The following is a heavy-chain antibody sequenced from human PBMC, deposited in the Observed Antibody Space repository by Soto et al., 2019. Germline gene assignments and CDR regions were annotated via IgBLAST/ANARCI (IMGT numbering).Heavy chain of an antibody. D-gene: IGHD3-3*01. Sequence: QLQLQESGPGLVKPSETLSLTCTVSGGSISSSSYYWGWIRQPPGNGLEWIGSIYYSGSTYYNQALKSPVPISVDTYTDQFSLKLSSVTAADTAVYYCAHEYYDFWSGYYTLDYWGQGTLVTVSS. V-gene: IGHV4-39*01. CDR1: GGSISSSSYY. CDR3: AHEYYDFWSGYYTLDY. J-gene: IGHJ4*02. CDR2: IYYSGST.